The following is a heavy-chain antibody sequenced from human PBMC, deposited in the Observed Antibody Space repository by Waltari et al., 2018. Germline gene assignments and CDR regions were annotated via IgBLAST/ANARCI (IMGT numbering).Heavy chain of an antibody. J-gene: IGHJ4*02. D-gene: IGHD2-15*01. CDR3: ARGLGYCSGGSCYSGHY. Sequence: QVQLVQSGAEVKKPGSSVKVSCKASGGTFSSYAISWVRQAPGQGLEWMGGIIPIFGTANYAQKCQGRGTITTDESTSTAYMELSSLRSEDTAVYYCARGLGYCSGGSCYSGHYWGQGTLVTVSS. CDR1: GGTFSSYA. CDR2: IIPIFGTA. V-gene: IGHV1-69*05.